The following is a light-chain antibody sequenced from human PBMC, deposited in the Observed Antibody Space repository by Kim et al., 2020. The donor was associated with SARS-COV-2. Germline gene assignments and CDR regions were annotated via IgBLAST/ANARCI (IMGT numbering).Light chain of an antibody. CDR1: QSLGSW. J-gene: IGKJ1*01. CDR3: QQYNSYPWM. Sequence: DIQVTQSPSTLSASVGDRVTITCRASQSLGSWLAWYQQKPGKAPKLLIYKASNLQSGVPSRFSGSGSGTEFTLTISSLQPDDFATYFCQQYNSYPWMFGQGTKVDIK. V-gene: IGKV1-5*03. CDR2: KAS.